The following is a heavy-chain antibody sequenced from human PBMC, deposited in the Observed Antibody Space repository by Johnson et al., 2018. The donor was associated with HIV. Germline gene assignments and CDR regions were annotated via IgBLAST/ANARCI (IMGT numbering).Heavy chain of an antibody. D-gene: IGHD1-26*01. CDR1: GFTFSSYG. CDR2: ISFDGNNK. CDR3: AREWELLGSAFDI. J-gene: IGHJ3*02. Sequence: QMLLVESGGGVVQPGRSLRLSCAASGFTFSSYGMHWVRQAPGKGLEGVAVISFDGNNKYYADSVKGRFTISRDNSKNTLCLQMNSLRPEDTSVYYCAREWELLGSAFDIWGQGKMVTVSS. V-gene: IGHV3-30*03.